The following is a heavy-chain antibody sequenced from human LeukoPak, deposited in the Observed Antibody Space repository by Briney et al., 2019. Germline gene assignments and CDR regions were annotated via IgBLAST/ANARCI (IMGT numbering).Heavy chain of an antibody. CDR1: GFTFYDYT. J-gene: IGHJ4*02. CDR3: VAATTWGYFDY. Sequence: GGSLRLSCAASGFTFYDYTMHRVGQAPGKGLKWGSLISWDGGSTYYADSVKGRFTIYRDKSKNSLYLQMNSLRTEDTALYYCVAATTWGYFDYWGQGTLVTVSS. V-gene: IGHV3-43*01. D-gene: IGHD6-13*01. CDR2: ISWDGGST.